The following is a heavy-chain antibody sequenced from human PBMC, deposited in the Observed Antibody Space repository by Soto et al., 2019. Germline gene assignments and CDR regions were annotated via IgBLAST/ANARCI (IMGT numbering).Heavy chain of an antibody. V-gene: IGHV4-30-4*01. CDR2: IYYSGST. CDR3: ARAWGYSYGYFDY. J-gene: IGHJ4*02. D-gene: IGHD5-18*01. CDR1: GGSISSGDYY. Sequence: PSETLSLTCTVSGGSISSGDYYWSWIRQPPGKGLEWIGYIYYSGSTYYNPSLKSRVTISVDTSKNQFSLKLSSVTAADTAVYYCARAWGYSYGYFDYWGQGTLVTVSS.